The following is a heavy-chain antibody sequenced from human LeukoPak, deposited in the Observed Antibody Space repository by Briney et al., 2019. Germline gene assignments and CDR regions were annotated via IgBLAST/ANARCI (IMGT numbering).Heavy chain of an antibody. CDR3: ARDTVVLRFLEWFNGFDY. J-gene: IGHJ4*02. CDR2: IKQDGREK. CDR1: GFTFSSYW. V-gene: IGHV3-7*01. Sequence: PGGSLRLSCTASGFTFSSYWMSWVRQAPGKGREWVANIKQDGREKYYVVTVKGRFTISRDNAKNSLYVQTNSLRAEDTAVYYCARDTVVLRFLEWFNGFDYWGQGTLVTVSS. D-gene: IGHD3-3*01.